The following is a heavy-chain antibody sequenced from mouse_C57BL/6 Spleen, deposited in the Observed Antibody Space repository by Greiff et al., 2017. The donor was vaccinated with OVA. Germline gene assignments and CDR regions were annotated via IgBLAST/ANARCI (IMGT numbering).Heavy chain of an antibody. V-gene: IGHV1-82*01. D-gene: IGHD2-4*01. Sequence: QVQLQQSGPELVKPGASVKISCKASGYAFSSSWLNWVKQRPGKGLEWIGRIYPGDGDTNYNGKFKGKATLTADKSSSTAYRQLSSLTSEDSAVYFCATGADYGPVFAYWGQGTLVTVSA. CDR3: ATGADYGPVFAY. CDR2: IYPGDGDT. CDR1: GYAFSSSW. J-gene: IGHJ3*01.